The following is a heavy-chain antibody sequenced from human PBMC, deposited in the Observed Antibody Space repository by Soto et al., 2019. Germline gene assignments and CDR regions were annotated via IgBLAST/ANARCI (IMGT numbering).Heavy chain of an antibody. CDR2: IYWNDDK. J-gene: IGHJ5*02. CDR3: AHRRKGVYSGENWFDP. Sequence: QITLKESGPTLVKPTQTLTLTCTFSGFSLSTSGVGVGWIRQPPGKALEWLALIYWNDDKRYSPSLKSRLTIPKDTSKNQVVLTMTNMDPVDTATYYCAHRRKGVYSGENWFDPWGQGTLVTVSS. V-gene: IGHV2-5*01. CDR1: GFSLSTSGVG. D-gene: IGHD3-10*02.